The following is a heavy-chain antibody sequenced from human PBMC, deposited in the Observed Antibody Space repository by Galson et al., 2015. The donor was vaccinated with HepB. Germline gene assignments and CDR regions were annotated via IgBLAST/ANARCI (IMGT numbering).Heavy chain of an antibody. CDR3: ARAFGGTGNSYYYYMDI. D-gene: IGHD3-16*01. CDR1: GFTFSSYS. CDR2: ITGSSTYI. V-gene: IGHV3-21*01. Sequence: SLRLSCAVSGFTFSSYSMNWVRQAPGKGLEWVSSITGSSTYIYYADSLKGRFTISRDNVKNSLYLQIHSLRAEDTAVYYCARAFGGTGNSYYYYMDIWGIGTTLTVSS. J-gene: IGHJ6*03.